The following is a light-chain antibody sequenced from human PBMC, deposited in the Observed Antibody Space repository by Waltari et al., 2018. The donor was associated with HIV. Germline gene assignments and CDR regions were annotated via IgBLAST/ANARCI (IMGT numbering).Light chain of an antibody. CDR1: SSDVGGFYY. CDR3: SSYTSSTTPYV. CDR2: EVT. J-gene: IGLJ1*01. Sequence: QSALTQPASVSGSPGQSITLPCPGTSSDVGGFYYVSRLQQHPGKAPKLMIYEVTSRPSGVSNRFSGSKSGDTASLTISGLQAEDEADYYCSSYTSSTTPYVFGAGTKVTVL. V-gene: IGLV2-14*01.